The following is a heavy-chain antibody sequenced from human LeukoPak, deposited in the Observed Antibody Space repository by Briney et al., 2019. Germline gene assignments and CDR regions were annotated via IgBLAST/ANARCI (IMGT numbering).Heavy chain of an antibody. CDR1: GFTFSSYA. D-gene: IGHD4-11*01. J-gene: IGHJ6*03. CDR2: ISGSGGST. Sequence: GGSLRLSCAASGFTFSSYAMSWVRQAPGKGLEWVSAISGSGGSTYYADSVKGRFTISRDNSKNTLYLQMNSLRAEDTAVYYCAKEGREHSNLYYYYYYMDVWGKGTTVTVSS. V-gene: IGHV3-23*01. CDR3: AKEGREHSNLYYYYYYMDV.